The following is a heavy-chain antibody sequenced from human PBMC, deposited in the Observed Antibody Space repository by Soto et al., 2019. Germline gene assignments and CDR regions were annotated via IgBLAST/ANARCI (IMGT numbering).Heavy chain of an antibody. CDR1: GGSISSSSYY. Sequence: PSETLSLTCTVSGGSISSSSYYWGWILHPPGKGLEWIGSIYYSGSTYYNPSLKSRVTISVDTSKNQFSLKLSSVTAADTAVYYCARRGYSSSNNWFDPWGQGTLVTVSS. V-gene: IGHV4-39*01. CDR3: ARRGYSSSNNWFDP. J-gene: IGHJ5*02. D-gene: IGHD6-13*01. CDR2: IYYSGST.